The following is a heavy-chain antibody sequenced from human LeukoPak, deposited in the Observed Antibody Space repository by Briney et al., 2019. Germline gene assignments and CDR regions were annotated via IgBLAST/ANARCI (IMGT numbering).Heavy chain of an antibody. CDR3: AKEPHILTGYYTDYFDS. J-gene: IGHJ4*02. Sequence: ASVKVSCKTSGYTFSDYTINWVRQAPGQGLEWMGGIIPIFGTANYAQKFQGRVTITADKSTSTAYMELSSLRSEDTAVYYCAKEPHILTGYYTDYFDSWGQGTLVTVSS. V-gene: IGHV1-69*06. CDR2: IIPIFGTA. D-gene: IGHD3-9*01. CDR1: GYTFSDYT.